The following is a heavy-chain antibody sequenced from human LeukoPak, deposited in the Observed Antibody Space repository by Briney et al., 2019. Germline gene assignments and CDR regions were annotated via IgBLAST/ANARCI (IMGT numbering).Heavy chain of an antibody. V-gene: IGHV1-2*02. CDR2: INPNSGGT. D-gene: IGHD5-18*01. Sequence: ASAKVSCKASGYTFTGYYMRWVRQATGQGLEWMGWINPNSGGTNYEQKFQGRVTMIRDTSISTAYMELSRLRSDDTAVYCCARELLGYSYGYYPFYWGQGTLVTVSS. J-gene: IGHJ4*02. CDR1: GYTFTGYY. CDR3: ARELLGYSYGYYPFY.